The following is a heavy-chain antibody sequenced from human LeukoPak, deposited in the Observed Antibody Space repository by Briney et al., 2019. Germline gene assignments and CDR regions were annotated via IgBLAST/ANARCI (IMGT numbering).Heavy chain of an antibody. CDR2: IYYSGST. CDR1: GGSISSSSYS. CDR3: ARWYSSGWHYFDY. Sequence: PSETLSLTCTVSGGSISSSSYSWGWIRQPPGKGLEWIGSIYYSGSTYYNPSLKSRVTISVDTSKNQFSLKLSSVTAADTAVYYCARWYSSGWHYFDYWGQGTLVTVSS. J-gene: IGHJ4*02. V-gene: IGHV4-39*01. D-gene: IGHD6-19*01.